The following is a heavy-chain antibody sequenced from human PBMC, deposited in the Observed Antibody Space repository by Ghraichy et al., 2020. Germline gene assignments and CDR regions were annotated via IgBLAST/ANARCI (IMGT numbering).Heavy chain of an antibody. CDR3: ARVNLIAAAGDFDY. Sequence: SETLSLTCTVSGGSISSGGYYWSWIRQHPGKGLEWIGYIYYSGSTYYNPSLKSRVTISVDTSKNQFSLKLSSVTAADTAVYYCARVNLIAAAGDFDYWGQGTLVTVSS. J-gene: IGHJ4*02. CDR1: GGSISSGGYY. CDR2: IYYSGST. D-gene: IGHD6-13*01. V-gene: IGHV4-31*03.